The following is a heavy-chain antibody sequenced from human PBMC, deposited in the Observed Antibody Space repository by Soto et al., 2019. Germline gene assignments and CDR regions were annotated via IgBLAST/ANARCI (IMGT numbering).Heavy chain of an antibody. J-gene: IGHJ4*02. D-gene: IGHD2-8*02. CDR3: ARHYYTGGTSYYFDY. CDR1: GGSISSGGYY. Sequence: SETLSLTCTVSGGSISSGGYYWSWIRQPPGKGLEWNGYFYYRGSTDYNPSLKSRVTMSVDTSNNQNSLKLSSGTAADTSVYYCARHYYTGGTSYYFDYWGQGTLVTVSS. CDR2: FYYRGST. V-gene: IGHV4-61*08.